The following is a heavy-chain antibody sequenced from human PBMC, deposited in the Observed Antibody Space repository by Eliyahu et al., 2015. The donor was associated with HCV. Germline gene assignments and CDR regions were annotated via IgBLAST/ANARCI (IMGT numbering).Heavy chain of an antibody. Sequence: EVQLVESGGVVVQPGGSLRLSCAASGFTFDDYTMHWVRQAPGKGLEWVSLISWDGGSTYYADSVKGRFTIPRDNSKNSLYLQMNSLRTEDTALYYCARIDSSGYLADYWGQGTLVTVSS. D-gene: IGHD3-22*01. CDR2: ISWDGGST. V-gene: IGHV3-43*01. CDR3: ARIDSSGYLADY. CDR1: GFTFDDYT. J-gene: IGHJ4*02.